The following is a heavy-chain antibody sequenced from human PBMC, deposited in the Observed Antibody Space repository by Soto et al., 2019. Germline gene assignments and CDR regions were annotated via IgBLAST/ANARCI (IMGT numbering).Heavy chain of an antibody. J-gene: IGHJ4*02. CDR1: GGSMSGYY. V-gene: IGHV4-59*01. CDR2: VYYTGST. D-gene: IGHD6-6*01. CDR3: ARSIAVPSSHIDH. Sequence: ESLSLTCRVSGGSMSGYYWSWIRQAPGKGLEWIGYVYYTGSTNYNPSLQSRVTISVDTSNKQFSLSLRLVTAADTAVYFCARSIAVPSSHIDHWGQGIRVTVSS.